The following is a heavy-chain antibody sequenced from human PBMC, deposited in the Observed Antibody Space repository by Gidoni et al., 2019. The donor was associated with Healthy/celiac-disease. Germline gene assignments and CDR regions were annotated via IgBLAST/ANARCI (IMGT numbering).Heavy chain of an antibody. D-gene: IGHD1-1*01. V-gene: IGHV3-23*01. Sequence: EVQLLESGGGLVQPGGSLRLSCAASGFTFRSYAMSWVRQAPGKGLEWVSAISGSGGRTYYADSVKGRFTISRDKSKNTLYLQMNSLRAEDTAVYYCAKSLYNWNDGDFFDIWGQGTMVTVSS. J-gene: IGHJ3*02. CDR1: GFTFRSYA. CDR2: ISGSGGRT. CDR3: AKSLYNWNDGDFFDI.